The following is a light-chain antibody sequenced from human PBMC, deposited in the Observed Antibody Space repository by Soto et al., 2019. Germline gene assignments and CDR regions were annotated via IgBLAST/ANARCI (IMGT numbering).Light chain of an antibody. V-gene: IGKV3-15*01. CDR2: AAS. CDR1: QSVSSD. CDR3: QQYNNWPLT. Sequence: ETVMTQSPATLSVSPGERATLSCRASQSVSSDLAWYQQKPGQAPRLLIYAASTRATGVPARFSGSGSGTEFTLTISTLQSEDLAVYHCQQYNNWPLTFGGGTKVDIK. J-gene: IGKJ4*01.